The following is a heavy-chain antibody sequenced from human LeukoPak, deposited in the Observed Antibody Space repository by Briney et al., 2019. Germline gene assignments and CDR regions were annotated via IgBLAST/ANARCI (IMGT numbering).Heavy chain of an antibody. CDR3: ARSIGYYYTMDV. D-gene: IGHD3-22*01. CDR1: GFSFSDYY. J-gene: IGHJ6*02. Sequence: GGSLRLSCVACGFSFSDYYMSWIRQAPGRGLEWISYISGSGSDLYYADSVKGRFTISRDNANDSLYLQMNSLRAEDTAVYYCARSIGYYYTMDVWGQGTTVTVSS. CDR2: ISGSGSDL. V-gene: IGHV3-11*01.